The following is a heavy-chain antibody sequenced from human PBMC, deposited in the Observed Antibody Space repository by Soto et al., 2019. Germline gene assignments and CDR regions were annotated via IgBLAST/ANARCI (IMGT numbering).Heavy chain of an antibody. CDR2: IYPSDSHT. CDR1: GYNFNAYW. J-gene: IGHJ6*02. D-gene: IGHD3-3*01. Sequence: GESLKISWKGSGYNFNAYWIAWVRQMPGKGLGGVGIIYPSDSHTRYSPSFQGQVTTSADKSISTAYLQWSSLKASDTAMYFCARPSRGDFWSGYPGPQYYYYGMDVWGQGTTVTVSS. CDR3: ARPSRGDFWSGYPGPQYYYYGMDV. V-gene: IGHV5-51*01.